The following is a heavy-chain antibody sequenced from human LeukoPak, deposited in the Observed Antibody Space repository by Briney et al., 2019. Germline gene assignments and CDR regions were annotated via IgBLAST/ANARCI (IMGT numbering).Heavy chain of an antibody. CDR1: GFTFSSYG. CDR3: AKSGFGELYSFFDY. Sequence: PGGPLRLSCAASGFTFSSYGMHWVRQAPGKGLEWVAFIRYDGSNKYYADSVKGRFTISRDNSKNTLYLQMNSLRAEDTAVYYCAKSGFGELYSFFDYWGQGTLVTVSS. J-gene: IGHJ4*02. D-gene: IGHD3-10*01. CDR2: IRYDGSNK. V-gene: IGHV3-30*02.